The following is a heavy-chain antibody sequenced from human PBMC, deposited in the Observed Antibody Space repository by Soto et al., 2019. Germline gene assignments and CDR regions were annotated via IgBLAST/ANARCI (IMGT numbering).Heavy chain of an antibody. CDR1: GYNYNNYG. Sequence: QVQLVQSGGEVKKPGASVKVSCKASGYNYNNYGVTWVRQAPGQGLEWMGWISACNQKANYAPNTQDRVTLTIDTSTNTAHMEMRSLRPDDPAVYYCARQHNDLWTDSPDFDYWGQGPLVTVS. J-gene: IGHJ4*02. V-gene: IGHV1-18*04. D-gene: IGHD3-9*01. CDR2: ISACNQKA. CDR3: ARQHNDLWTDSPDFDY.